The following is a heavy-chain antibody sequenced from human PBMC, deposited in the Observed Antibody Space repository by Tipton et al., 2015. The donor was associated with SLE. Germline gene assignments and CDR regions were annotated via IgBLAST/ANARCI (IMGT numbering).Heavy chain of an antibody. CDR2: IYYSGST. Sequence: LRLSCTVSGGSINSGSYYWSWIRQPPGRGLEWIGYIYYSGSTNYNPSLKSRVTISVDTSKNQFSLKLSSVTAADTAVYYCARAEGSWDAFDIWGQGTMVTVSS. J-gene: IGHJ3*02. D-gene: IGHD2-15*01. V-gene: IGHV4-61*01. CDR3: ARAEGSWDAFDI. CDR1: GGSINSGSYY.